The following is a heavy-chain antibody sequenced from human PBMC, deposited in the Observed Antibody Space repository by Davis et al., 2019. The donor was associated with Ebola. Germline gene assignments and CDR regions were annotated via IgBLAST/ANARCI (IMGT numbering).Heavy chain of an antibody. V-gene: IGHV4-59*08. CDR2: IYSGST. CDR1: GGSLNDYY. Sequence: PSETLSLTCGVYGGSLNDYYWSWIRQPPGKGLEWIGYIYSGSTNYNPSLKSRVTISVDTSKNQLSLKLTSVTAADTAVYYCARHCSSASCYVGAFDPWGQGTLVTVSS. J-gene: IGHJ5*02. CDR3: ARHCSSASCYVGAFDP. D-gene: IGHD2-2*01.